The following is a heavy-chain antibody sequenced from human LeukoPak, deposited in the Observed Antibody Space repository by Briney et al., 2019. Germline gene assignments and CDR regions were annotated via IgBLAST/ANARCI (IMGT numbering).Heavy chain of an antibody. Sequence: NPSETLSLTCTVSGGSISSYYWSWIRQPPGKGLEWIGYIYYSGSTNYNPSLKSRVTISVDTSKNQFSLKLSSVTAADTAVYYCARGSSGWYLVAFDIWGQGTMVTVSS. CDR3: ARGSSGWYLVAFDI. CDR2: IYYSGST. J-gene: IGHJ3*02. V-gene: IGHV4-59*01. D-gene: IGHD6-19*01. CDR1: GGSISSYY.